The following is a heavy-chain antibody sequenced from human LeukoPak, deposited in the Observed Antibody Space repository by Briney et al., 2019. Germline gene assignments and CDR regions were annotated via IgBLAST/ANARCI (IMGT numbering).Heavy chain of an antibody. CDR2: IKQDGSEK. V-gene: IGHV3-7*01. CDR3: VRWSTSFDL. CDR1: RFTLSNYW. J-gene: IGHJ4*02. Sequence: GGSLRLSCVVSRFTLSNYWMSWVRQAPGKGLAWVANIKQDGSEKYYVDSVTGRFTISRDNAKNSLFLQMDSLRVEDTAVYYCVRWSTSFDLWGQGTLVTVSS.